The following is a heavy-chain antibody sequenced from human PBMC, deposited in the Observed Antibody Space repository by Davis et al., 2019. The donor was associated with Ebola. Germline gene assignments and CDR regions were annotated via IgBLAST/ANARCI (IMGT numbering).Heavy chain of an antibody. J-gene: IGHJ6*02. CDR1: GYTFSRSG. CDR3: ARESAQQLTSYGMDV. D-gene: IGHD6-13*01. CDR2: ISTYIRNA. V-gene: IGHV1-18*01. Sequence: ASVKVSCKASGYTFSRSGISWVRQAPGQGLEWMGWISTYIRNANYAQKLQGRVTMTTDTSTSTAYMELRSLRSDDTAVYYCARESAQQLTSYGMDVWGQGTTVTVSS.